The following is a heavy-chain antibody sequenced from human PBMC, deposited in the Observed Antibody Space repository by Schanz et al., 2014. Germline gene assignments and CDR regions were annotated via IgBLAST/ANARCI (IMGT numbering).Heavy chain of an antibody. CDR1: EFTFSTDA. Sequence: VQLVESGGGLVQPGGSLRLSCAASEFTFSTDAMSWVRQAPGKGLEWLSVISASGGDTYYADSVKGRFTISRDNSKTTEYLQMNSLRAEDTAVYYCAKDAENTAMITDYFDYGGQGTLVTVSS. CDR2: ISASGGDT. D-gene: IGHD5-18*01. V-gene: IGHV3-23*04. CDR3: AKDAENTAMITDYFDY. J-gene: IGHJ4*02.